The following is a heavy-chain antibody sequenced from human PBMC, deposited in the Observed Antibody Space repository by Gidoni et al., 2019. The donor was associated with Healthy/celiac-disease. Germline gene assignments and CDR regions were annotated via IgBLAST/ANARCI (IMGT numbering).Heavy chain of an antibody. D-gene: IGHD1-26*01. CDR1: GFTFSSYA. V-gene: IGHV3-23*01. CDR2: SSGSGGST. Sequence: EVQLLESGGGLVQPGGSLRLSCAASGFTFSSYAMSWVRQAPGKGLEWVSASSGSGGSTYYADSVKGRFTISRDNSKNTLYLQMTSLRAEDTAVYYCAKERARGATGVMYFDLWGRGTLVTVSS. CDR3: AKERARGATGVMYFDL. J-gene: IGHJ2*01.